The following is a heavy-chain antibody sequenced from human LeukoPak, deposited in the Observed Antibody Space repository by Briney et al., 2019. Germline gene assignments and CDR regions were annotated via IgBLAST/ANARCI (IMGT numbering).Heavy chain of an antibody. Sequence: GGSLRLSCAASGFILNKAWMSWVRQAPGKGLEWVSAISGSGGSTYYADSVKGRFTISRDNSKTTLYLQRKSLRAEDTAVYYCAKSRRITIFGVVITDYYYYGMDVWGQGTTVTVSS. CDR2: ISGSGGST. V-gene: IGHV3-23*01. CDR1: GFILNKAW. D-gene: IGHD3-3*01. CDR3: AKSRRITIFGVVITDYYYYGMDV. J-gene: IGHJ6*02.